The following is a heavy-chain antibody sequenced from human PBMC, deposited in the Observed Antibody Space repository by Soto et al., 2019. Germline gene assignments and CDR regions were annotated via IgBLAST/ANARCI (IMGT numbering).Heavy chain of an antibody. J-gene: IGHJ6*02. CDR2: IIPIFGTA. D-gene: IGHD2-15*01. V-gene: IGHV1-69*01. CDR1: GGTFSSYA. CDR3: ARADCSGGSCYSDYYYYYGMDV. Sequence: QVQLVQSGAEVKKPGSSVKVSCKASGGTFSSYAISWVRQAPGQGLEWMGGIIPIFGTANYAQKFQGRVTITADESTSTAYMELSSLRSEDTAVYYCARADCSGGSCYSDYYYYYGMDVWCQGSTVTVSS.